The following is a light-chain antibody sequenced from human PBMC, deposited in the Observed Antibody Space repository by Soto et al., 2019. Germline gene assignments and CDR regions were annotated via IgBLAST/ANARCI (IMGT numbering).Light chain of an antibody. CDR3: SSYTSSSTVV. V-gene: IGLV2-14*03. CDR2: DVS. Sequence: QSALTQPASVSGSPGQSITISCTGTSSDVGGYNSVSWYQQHPGKAPKRMIYDVSNRPSGVSNRFSGSKSVNTASLTISGLQAEDEADCYCSSYTSSSTVVFGGGTKVTVL. J-gene: IGLJ2*01. CDR1: SSDVGGYNS.